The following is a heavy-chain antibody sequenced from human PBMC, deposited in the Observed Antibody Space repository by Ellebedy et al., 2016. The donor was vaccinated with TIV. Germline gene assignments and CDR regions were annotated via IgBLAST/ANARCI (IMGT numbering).Heavy chain of an antibody. D-gene: IGHD2-15*01. Sequence: GESLKISXAASGFTFSSYAMSWVRQAPGKGLEWVSAISGSGGSTYYADSVKGRFTISRDNSKNTLYLQMNSLRAEDTAVYYCAKDGVVVAATIDYWGQGTLVTVSS. CDR2: ISGSGGST. CDR1: GFTFSSYA. CDR3: AKDGVVVAATIDY. V-gene: IGHV3-23*01. J-gene: IGHJ4*02.